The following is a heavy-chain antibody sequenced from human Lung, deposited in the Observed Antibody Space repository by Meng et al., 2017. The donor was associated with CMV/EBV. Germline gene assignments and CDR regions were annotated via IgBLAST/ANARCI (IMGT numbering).Heavy chain of an antibody. J-gene: IGHJ4*02. CDR2: MNPNSGNT. V-gene: IGHV1-8*03. CDR1: GYTFTSYD. Sequence: ASXXVSCKASGYTFTSYDINWVRQATGQGLEWMGWMNPNSGNTGYAQKFQGRVTITRNTSISTAYMELSSLRSEDTAVYCCARGSSSYFDYWCQGTLVTVSS. CDR3: ARGSSSYFDY. D-gene: IGHD6-13*01.